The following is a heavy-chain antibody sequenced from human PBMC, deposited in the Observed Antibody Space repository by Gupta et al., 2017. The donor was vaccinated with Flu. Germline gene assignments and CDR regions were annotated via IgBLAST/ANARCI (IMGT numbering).Heavy chain of an antibody. V-gene: IGHV3-23*01. D-gene: IGHD4-17*01. J-gene: IGHJ6*02. CDR2: ISGNTGST. Sequence: EVQLLESGGGLVQPGGSLRLSCAASGITFTRSAMSWVRQAPGKGLEWVSSISGNTGSTYYADSVKGRFTISGDNFRNTLYLQMNSLRAEDTAVYYCANHGDYNYFYGMDVWGQGTTVTVSS. CDR1: GITFTRSA. CDR3: ANHGDYNYFYGMDV.